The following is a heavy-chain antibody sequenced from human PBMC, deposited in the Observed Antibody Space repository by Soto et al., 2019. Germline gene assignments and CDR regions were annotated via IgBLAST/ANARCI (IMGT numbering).Heavy chain of an antibody. CDR2: ISAYNGNT. CDR1: GYTFTSYG. CDR3: ARDSRYSSSSTNNP. V-gene: IGHV1-18*01. Sequence: ASLKVSCKASGYTFTSYGISWVRQAPGQGLEWMGWISAYNGNTNYAQKLQGRVTMTTDTSTSTAYMELRSLRSDDTAVYYCARDSRYSSSSTNNPWGQGTLVTVSS. J-gene: IGHJ5*02. D-gene: IGHD6-6*01.